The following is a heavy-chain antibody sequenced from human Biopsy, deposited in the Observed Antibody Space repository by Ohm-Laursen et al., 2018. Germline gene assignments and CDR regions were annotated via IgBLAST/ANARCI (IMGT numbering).Heavy chain of an antibody. V-gene: IGHV1-2*02. J-gene: IGHJ5*02. CDR2: INAKTGDT. Sequence: ASVKVSCKASGYTFTGYHVHWARQAPGQGLEWMGWINAKTGDTNYAQKFQGRVTTTRDTSISTAYVDLSSLRSDDTAVYYCTRGGYYYDSLAYYYWFDPWGQGTLVTVSS. CDR3: TRGGYYYDSLAYYYWFDP. D-gene: IGHD3-22*01. CDR1: GYTFTGYH.